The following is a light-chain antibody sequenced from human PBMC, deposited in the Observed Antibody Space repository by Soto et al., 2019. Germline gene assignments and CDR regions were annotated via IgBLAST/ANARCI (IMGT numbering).Light chain of an antibody. J-gene: IGKJ5*01. CDR3: QQYNSYSVT. CDR1: QSISSY. Sequence: DIQMTQSPSSLSASVGDRVTITCRASQSISSYLNWYQQKPGKAPKLLIYDASSLESGVPSRFRGSGSGTEFTLTISSLQPDDFATYYCQQYNSYSVTFGQGTRLEIK. CDR2: DAS. V-gene: IGKV1-5*01.